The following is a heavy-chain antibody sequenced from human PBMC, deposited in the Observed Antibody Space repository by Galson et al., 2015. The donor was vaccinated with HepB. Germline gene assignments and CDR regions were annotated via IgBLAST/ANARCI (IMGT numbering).Heavy chain of an antibody. V-gene: IGHV5-51*03. CDR3: ARSSIPWYSKGAFDI. CDR2: IYPGDSDP. Sequence: QSGAEVTKPGESLKISCQGSGYSFTSYWIGWVRQMPGKGLEWMGSIYPGDSDPKYSPSFQGQITISADKSINTAYLQWSSLRASDTAIYYCARSSIPWYSKGAFDIWGQGTMVTLSS. J-gene: IGHJ3*02. CDR1: GYSFTSYW. D-gene: IGHD4-23*01.